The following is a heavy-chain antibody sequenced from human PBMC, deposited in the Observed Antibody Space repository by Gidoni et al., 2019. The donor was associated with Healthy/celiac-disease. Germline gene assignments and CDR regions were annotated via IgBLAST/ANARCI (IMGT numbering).Heavy chain of an antibody. V-gene: IGHV4-59*01. J-gene: IGHJ3*02. CDR1: GGSIICYY. CDR2: IYYSGST. D-gene: IGHD6-19*01. CDR3: ARDLGIAVAGKLRPSAFDI. Sequence: QVQLQEAGKGLVKPSETLSLAFTASGGSIICYYWSWIRPPPGKGLEWIGYIYYSGSTNYNPSLKSRVTISVDTSKNQFSLKLSSVTAADTAVYYCARDLGIAVAGKLRPSAFDIWGQGTMVTVSS.